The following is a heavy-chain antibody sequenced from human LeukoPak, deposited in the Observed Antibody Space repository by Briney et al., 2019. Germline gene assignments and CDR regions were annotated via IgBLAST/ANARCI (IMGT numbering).Heavy chain of an antibody. CDR3: ARPQAYYFDY. CDR2: ISYDGSKK. CDR1: GFSFSSYA. Sequence: PGRSLRLSCAASGFSFSSYAIHWVRQAPGKGLEWVAAISYDGSKKYYADSVKGRFTISRDNSKNTLYPQMDSLRSEDTAVYYCARPQAYYFDYWGQGTLVTVSS. V-gene: IGHV3-30*01. J-gene: IGHJ4*02.